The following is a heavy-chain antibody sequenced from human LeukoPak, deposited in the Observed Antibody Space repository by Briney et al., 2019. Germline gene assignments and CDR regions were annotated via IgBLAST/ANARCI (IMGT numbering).Heavy chain of an antibody. CDR1: GFTFSRYN. J-gene: IGHJ3*02. CDR3: VRDDPGVQQERRLSPFDI. Sequence: GGSLRLSCAASGFTFSRYNMNWVRQAPGQGLEWVACISKSRNYICYADSVKGRFTISRDDAKSSLYLQMDSLRVEDTALYYCVRDDPGVQQERRLSPFDIWGQGTMVTVSS. D-gene: IGHD1-1*01. V-gene: IGHV3-21*04. CDR2: ISKSRNYI.